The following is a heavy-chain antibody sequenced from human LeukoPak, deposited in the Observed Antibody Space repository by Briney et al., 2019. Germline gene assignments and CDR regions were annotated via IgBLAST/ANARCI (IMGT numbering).Heavy chain of an antibody. CDR3: ARDHGYYYGPNWFDP. Sequence: ASVKVSYKATSRISLVRQAPGQGLEWMGWIGSYGGDTYYAQKFQGRVTVTTDTSTSTTYMELRSLRSDDTAVYYCARDHGYYYGPNWFDPWGQGTLVTVSS. J-gene: IGHJ5*02. CDR2: IGSYGGDT. D-gene: IGHD3-10*01. V-gene: IGHV1-18*01. CDR1: TSR.